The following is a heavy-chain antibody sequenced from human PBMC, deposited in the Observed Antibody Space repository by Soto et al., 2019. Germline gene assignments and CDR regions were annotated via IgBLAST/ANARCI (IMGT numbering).Heavy chain of an antibody. CDR1: GYTFTTYW. J-gene: IGHJ6*02. Sequence: EVQLVQSGAELRKPGESLRISCKASGYTFTTYWIHWVRQRPGKGLEWMGRIDPADSYTFYGPSFQGHVTVSADKSINTAYLQWSSLKASDTGIYYCARRMATNTFYPYDMDVWGQGTTVTVS. CDR3: ARRMATNTFYPYDMDV. CDR2: IDPADSYT. V-gene: IGHV5-10-1*03. D-gene: IGHD2-2*02.